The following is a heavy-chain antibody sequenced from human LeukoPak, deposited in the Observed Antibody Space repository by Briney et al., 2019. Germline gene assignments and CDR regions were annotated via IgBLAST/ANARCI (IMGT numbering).Heavy chain of an antibody. D-gene: IGHD3-16*01. CDR1: GFTFSTYW. V-gene: IGHV3-74*01. CDR2: INTDGTST. CDR3: ARDGERISTIGGVFWLDY. J-gene: IGHJ4*02. Sequence: PGGSLRLSCAASGFTFSTYWMHWVRQVPGKGLVWVSHINTDGTSTAYADSVKGRFTISRDNARNTLYLQMNSLRADDTAVYYCARDGERISTIGGVFWLDYWGQGTLVTVSS.